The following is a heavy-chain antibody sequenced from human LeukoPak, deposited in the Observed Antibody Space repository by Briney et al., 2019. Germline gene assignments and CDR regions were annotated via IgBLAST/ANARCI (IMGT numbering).Heavy chain of an antibody. J-gene: IGHJ3*02. CDR2: IYYSGST. CDR3: ARVSSSWSDAFDI. V-gene: IGHV4-59*11. D-gene: IGHD6-13*01. Sequence: SETPSLTCTVSCISISSQHGRWGRQPPRKRPGLIGYIYYSGSTNYNPSLKSRVTISVDTSKNQFSLKLSSVTAADTAVYYCARVSSSWSDAFDIWGQGTMVTVSS. CDR1: CISISSQH.